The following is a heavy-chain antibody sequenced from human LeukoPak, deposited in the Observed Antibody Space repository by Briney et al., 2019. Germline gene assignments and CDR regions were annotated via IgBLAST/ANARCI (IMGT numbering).Heavy chain of an antibody. J-gene: IGHJ4*02. CDR3: ARDPFTYYYDSSGYYAY. V-gene: IGHV1-69*04. D-gene: IGHD3-22*01. CDR1: GGTFSSYA. Sequence: SVKVSCKASGGTFSSYAISWVRQAPGQVLEWMGRIIPILGIANYAQKFQGRVTITADKSTSTAYMELSSLRSEDTAVYYCARDPFTYYYDSSGYYAYWGQGTLVTVSS. CDR2: IIPILGIA.